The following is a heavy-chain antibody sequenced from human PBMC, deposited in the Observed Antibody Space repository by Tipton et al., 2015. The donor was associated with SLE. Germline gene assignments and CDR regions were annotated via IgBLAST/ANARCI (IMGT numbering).Heavy chain of an antibody. V-gene: IGHV1-69*09. J-gene: IGHJ3*02. Sequence: QVQLVQSGPEVKKPGSSVKVSCKASGGTFSSYTISWVRQAPGQGLEWMGRIIPILGIANYAQKFQGRVTITADKSTSTAYMELSSLRSEDTAVYYCARGGSYYYDSSGRAHAFDIWGQGTMVTVSS. D-gene: IGHD3-22*01. CDR2: IIPILGIA. CDR3: ARGGSYYYDSSGRAHAFDI. CDR1: GGTFSSYT.